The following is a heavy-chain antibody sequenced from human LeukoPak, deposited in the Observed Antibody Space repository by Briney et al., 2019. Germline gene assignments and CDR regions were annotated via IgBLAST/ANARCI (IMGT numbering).Heavy chain of an antibody. CDR3: ARDGDSSSWEFDY. V-gene: IGHV3-21*01. Sequence: GGSLRLSCAASGFTFDDYAMYWVRQAPGKGLEWVSSISSSSSYIYYADSVKGRFTISRDNAKNSLYLQMDSLRAGDTAVYYCARDGDSSSWEFDYWGQGTLVTVSS. D-gene: IGHD6-13*01. CDR2: ISSSSSYI. J-gene: IGHJ4*02. CDR1: GFTFDDYA.